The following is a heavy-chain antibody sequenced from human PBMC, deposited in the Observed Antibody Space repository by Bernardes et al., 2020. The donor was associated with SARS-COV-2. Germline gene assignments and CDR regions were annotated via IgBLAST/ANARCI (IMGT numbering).Heavy chain of an antibody. Sequence: GGSLRLSCAASGFTFSRYGMHWVRQAPGKGLEWVSVIWYDGSNKDYEDSVKGRFTISRDDSKNTLYLQMNSLRAEDTAVYYCARDPTTVVRGPLDYWGQGTLVTVSS. J-gene: IGHJ4*02. CDR3: ARDPTTVVRGPLDY. CDR2: IWYDGSNK. V-gene: IGHV3-33*01. D-gene: IGHD4-17*01. CDR1: GFTFSRYG.